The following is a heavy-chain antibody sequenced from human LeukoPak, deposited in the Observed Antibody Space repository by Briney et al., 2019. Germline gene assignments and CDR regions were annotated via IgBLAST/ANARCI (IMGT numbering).Heavy chain of an antibody. CDR3: ARDEGYCSSTSWYSPYNWVDP. V-gene: IGHV1-18*01. CDR1: GYTFTSYA. CDR2: ISAYNGNT. D-gene: IGHD2-2*01. J-gene: IGHJ5*02. Sequence: GGSVKVSCKASGYTFTSYAISWVRQAPGQGLEWMGWISAYNGNTNYAQKLQGRVTMTTDTSTSTAYMELRSLRSDDSAVYYCARDEGYCSSTSWYSPYNWVDPWGQGTLVTVSS.